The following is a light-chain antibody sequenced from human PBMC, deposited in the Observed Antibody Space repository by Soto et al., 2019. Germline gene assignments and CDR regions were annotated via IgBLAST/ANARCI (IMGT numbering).Light chain of an antibody. CDR2: DAS. CDR3: QQYNSWPLT. Sequence: ETVMTQSPATLSVSPGERATLSCRASQSVSTNLAWYQQKPGQTPRLLIYDASIRATSGPANFSGSGSGTEFPLTIGSLQSEDFAVYYCQQYNSWPLTFGGGTKVEIK. J-gene: IGKJ4*01. V-gene: IGKV3-15*01. CDR1: QSVSTN.